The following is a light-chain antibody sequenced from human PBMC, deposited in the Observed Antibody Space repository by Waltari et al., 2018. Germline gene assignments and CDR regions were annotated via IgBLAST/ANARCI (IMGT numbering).Light chain of an antibody. CDR2: DAS. Sequence: DIQMTQSPSSLSASVGDRVTITRQASQDISNYLNWYQQKPGKAPKLLIYDASNLETGVPSSFIESGSGKNFTFTISSLQPEEIETYSVKQNDILLIFPSGPGTKWISN. J-gene: IGKJ3*01. CDR3: KQNDILLIFP. CDR1: QDISNY. V-gene: IGKV1-33*01.